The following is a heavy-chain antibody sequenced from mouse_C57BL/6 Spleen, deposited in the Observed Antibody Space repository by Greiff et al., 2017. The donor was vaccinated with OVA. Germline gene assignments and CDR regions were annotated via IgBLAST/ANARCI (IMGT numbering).Heavy chain of an antibody. CDR3: ARSNWGSSYWYFDV. CDR1: GYTFTDYY. Sequence: EVQLQQSGPELVKPGASVKISCKASGYTFTDYYMNWVKQSHGKSLEWIGDINPNNGGTSYNQKFKGKATLTVDKSSSTAYMELRSLTSEDSAVYYCARSNWGSSYWYFDVWGTGTTVTVSS. CDR2: INPNNGGT. V-gene: IGHV1-26*01. J-gene: IGHJ1*03. D-gene: IGHD1-1*01.